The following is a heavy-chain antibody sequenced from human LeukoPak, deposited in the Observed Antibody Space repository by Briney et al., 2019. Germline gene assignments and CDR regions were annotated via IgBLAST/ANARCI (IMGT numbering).Heavy chain of an antibody. Sequence: LRLSCAASGFTFSDYYWSWIRQHPGKGLEWIGYIYYSGSTYYNPSLKSRVTISVDTSKNQFSLKLSSVTAADTAVYYCARARYGSCVDYWGQGTLVTVSS. CDR1: GFTFSDYY. J-gene: IGHJ4*02. D-gene: IGHD2-15*01. CDR3: ARARYGSCVDY. CDR2: IYYSGST. V-gene: IGHV4-31*02.